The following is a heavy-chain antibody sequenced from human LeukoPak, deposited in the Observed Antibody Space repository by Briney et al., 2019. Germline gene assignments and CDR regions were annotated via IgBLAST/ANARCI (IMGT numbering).Heavy chain of an antibody. V-gene: IGHV3-30*04. Sequence: GRSLRLSCAASGFTFSSYAMHWVRQAPGKGLEWVAVVADDEKTIFYADSLKGRFTISRDNAKNSLYLQMNSLRAEDTSVYYCARAFRGYTFGFDSWGQGTLVTVSS. CDR1: GFTFSSYA. J-gene: IGHJ4*02. CDR3: ARAFRGYTFGFDS. D-gene: IGHD5-18*01. CDR2: VADDEKTI.